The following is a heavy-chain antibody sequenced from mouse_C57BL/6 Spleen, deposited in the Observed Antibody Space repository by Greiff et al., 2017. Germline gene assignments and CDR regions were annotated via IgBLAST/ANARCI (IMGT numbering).Heavy chain of an antibody. D-gene: IGHD2-4*01. CDR3: ARELRRYFDV. J-gene: IGHJ1*03. Sequence: EVMLVESGGGLVKPGGSLKLSCAASGYTFSDYGMHWVRQAPEKGLEWVAYISSGSSTIYYADTVKGRFTISRDNAKHTLFLQMTSLRSEDTAMYYCARELRRYFDVWGTGTTVTVSS. CDR2: ISSGSSTI. CDR1: GYTFSDYG. V-gene: IGHV5-17*01.